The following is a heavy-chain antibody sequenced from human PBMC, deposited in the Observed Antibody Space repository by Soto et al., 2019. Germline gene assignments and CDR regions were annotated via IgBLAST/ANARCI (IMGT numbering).Heavy chain of an antibody. D-gene: IGHD3-10*01. CDR2: INPNSGGT. V-gene: IGHV1-2*04. CDR3: ASPSTNYYGSGSYYNDAFDI. J-gene: IGHJ3*02. Sequence: ASVKVSCKASGYTFTGYYMHWVRQAPGQGLEWMGWINPNSGGTNYAQKFQGWVTMTRDTSISTAYMELSSLRSEDTAVYYCASPSTNYYGSGSYYNDAFDIWGQGTMVTVSS. CDR1: GYTFTGYY.